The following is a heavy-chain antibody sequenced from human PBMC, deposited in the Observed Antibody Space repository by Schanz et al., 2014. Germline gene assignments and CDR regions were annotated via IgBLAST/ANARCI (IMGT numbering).Heavy chain of an antibody. CDR3: VRDTDYHFDY. V-gene: IGHV3-74*01. CDR1: GFTFSNTW. D-gene: IGHD4-17*01. J-gene: IGHJ4*02. Sequence: PLVEFGGGLVKPGGSLRLSCAASGFTFSNTWMSWVRQAPGKGLEWVSRTSNDGSFTTFADSVKGRFTISRDNAKNTLYLQMNSLRAEDTAVYYCVRDTDYHFDYWGQGTLVTVSS. CDR2: TSNDGSFT.